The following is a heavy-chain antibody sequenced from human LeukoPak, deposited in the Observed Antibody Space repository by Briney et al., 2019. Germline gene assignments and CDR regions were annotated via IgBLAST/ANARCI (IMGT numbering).Heavy chain of an antibody. CDR3: AKEAGEAPYYDFWSGYSKTFDY. D-gene: IGHD3-3*01. Sequence: ASVKVSCKVSGYTLTELSMHWVRQAPGKGLEWMGGFDPEDGETIYAQKFQGRVTMTEDTSTDTAYMELSSLRAEDTALYYCAKEAGEAPYYDFWSGYSKTFDYWGQGTLVTVSS. V-gene: IGHV1-24*01. CDR1: GYTLTELS. J-gene: IGHJ4*02. CDR2: FDPEDGET.